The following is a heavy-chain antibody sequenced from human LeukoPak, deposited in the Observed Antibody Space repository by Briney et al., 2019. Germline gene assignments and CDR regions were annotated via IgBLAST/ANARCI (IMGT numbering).Heavy chain of an antibody. J-gene: IGHJ6*02. D-gene: IGHD3-10*01. CDR3: ARVEYYGSGRLSYCGVDV. V-gene: IGHV6-1*01. Sequence: SQTLSLTCAISGDSVSSNGAAWNWIRQSPSRGLEWLGRTYYRSRWYNDYAVSVRSRITIKSDTSKNQFSLQLSSVTPEDTAVYYCARVEYYGSGRLSYCGVDVWGQGTTVTVSS. CDR1: GDSVSSNGAA. CDR2: TYYRSRWYN.